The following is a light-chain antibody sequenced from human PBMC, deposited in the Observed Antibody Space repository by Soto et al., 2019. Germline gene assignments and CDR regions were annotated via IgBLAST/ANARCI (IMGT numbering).Light chain of an antibody. V-gene: IGLV2-23*02. Sequence: QSALTQAASVSGSPGQSITLSCTGTSSDVGRYNLVSWYQQHPGKAPKLMIYEVSKRPSGLSNRFSGSKSGNTASLPISGLQAEDEADYYCCSYAGSRTPLIFGTGTKLTVL. CDR1: SSDVGRYNL. CDR3: CSYAGSRTPLI. CDR2: EVS. J-gene: IGLJ1*01.